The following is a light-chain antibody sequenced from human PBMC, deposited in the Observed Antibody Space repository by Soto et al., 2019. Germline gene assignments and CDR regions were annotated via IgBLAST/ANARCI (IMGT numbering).Light chain of an antibody. V-gene: IGKV1-39*01. CDR1: QTISSY. Sequence: DIQMTQSPSSLSASVGDRVTITCRASQTISSYLIWYQQKPGKAPKLLIYAASTLQTGVPSRCSGSGSGTDFTLTITSLQPEDFATYYCQQSYSIPFTFGGGTRVEIK. CDR2: AAS. CDR3: QQSYSIPFT. J-gene: IGKJ4*01.